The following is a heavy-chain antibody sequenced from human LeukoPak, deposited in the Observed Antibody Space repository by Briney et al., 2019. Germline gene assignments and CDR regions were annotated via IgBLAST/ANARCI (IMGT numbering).Heavy chain of an antibody. J-gene: IGHJ4*02. D-gene: IGHD1-20*01. V-gene: IGHV1-46*01. CDR2: INPSGGST. CDR3: ARHSLIGTTPFDY. CDR1: GYSFISFY. Sequence: GASVKVSCKASGYSFISFYIHWVRQAPGQGLEWMGVINPSGGSTAYAQQFQGRVTMTRDTSTSTVYMELSNLRSEDTAVYYCARHSLIGTTPFDYWGQGTLVTVSS.